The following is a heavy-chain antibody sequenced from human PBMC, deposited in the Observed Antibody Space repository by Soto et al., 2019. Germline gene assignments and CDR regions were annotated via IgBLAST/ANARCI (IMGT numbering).Heavy chain of an antibody. CDR1: GFTFSSYC. CDR3: ARDFFPSSAAFDY. J-gene: IGHJ4*02. V-gene: IGHV3-74*01. Sequence: LRXYCASSGFTFSSYCMHWVRQAPGKGLVWVSRINSDGSSTSYADSVKGRFTISRDNAKNTLYLQMNSLRAEDTAVYYCARDFFPSSAAFDYWGQGTLVTVSS. D-gene: IGHD3-22*01. CDR2: INSDGSST.